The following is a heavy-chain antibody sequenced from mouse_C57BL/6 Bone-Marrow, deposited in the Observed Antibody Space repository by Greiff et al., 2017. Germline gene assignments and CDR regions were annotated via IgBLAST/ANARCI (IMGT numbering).Heavy chain of an antibody. Sequence: EVQLQQSGPELVKPGASVKIPCKASGYTFTDYNMDWVKQSHGKSLEWIGDINPNNGGTIYNQKFKGKATLTVDKSSSTAYMELRSLTSEDTAVYYCARRQLRLRGYFDYWGQGTTLTVSS. CDR1: GYTFTDYN. CDR3: ARRQLRLRGYFDY. D-gene: IGHD3-2*02. V-gene: IGHV1-18*01. CDR2: INPNNGGT. J-gene: IGHJ2*01.